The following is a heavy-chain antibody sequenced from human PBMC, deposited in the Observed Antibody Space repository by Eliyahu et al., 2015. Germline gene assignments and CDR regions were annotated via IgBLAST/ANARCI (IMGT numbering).Heavy chain of an antibody. V-gene: IGHV4-34*01. CDR1: GGSFXSFY. J-gene: IGHJ6*03. CDR3: ARGLSPGYQYYYYYMDV. Sequence: QVQLQQWGPGLLKPSETLSLTCAVYGGSFXSFYWTXMRQSPGKGREGIGEIDHSGSTNYNPSLKSRATISVDTSKNQFSLRLRSVTAADTAVYYCARGLSPGYQYYYYYMDVWGKGTPVTVSS. D-gene: IGHD3-9*01. CDR2: IDHSGST.